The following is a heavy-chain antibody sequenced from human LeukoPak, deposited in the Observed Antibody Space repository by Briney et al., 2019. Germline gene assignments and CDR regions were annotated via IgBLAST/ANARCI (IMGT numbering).Heavy chain of an antibody. CDR3: ARSLPWSSTGFDP. CDR1: GLTSESYM. V-gene: IGHV3-21*01. D-gene: IGHD2-8*02. CDR2: ISSTSRYI. Sequence: RGGSRRLSCPPSGLTSESYMMNYVGQAPGMGAGWVSSISSTSRYIYYADSVKSRFTISRDNAKSPLYLQMTSPRAEDTAVYYCARSLPWSSTGFDPWGQGTLVTVSS. J-gene: IGHJ5*02.